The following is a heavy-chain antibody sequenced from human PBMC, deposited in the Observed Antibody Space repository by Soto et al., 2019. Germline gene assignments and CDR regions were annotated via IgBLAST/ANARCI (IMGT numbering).Heavy chain of an antibody. CDR1: EGTFNSYA. J-gene: IGHJ4*02. Sequence: QAQVVQSGAEVRKPGSSVKLSCKASEGTFNSYAIAWVRQAPGQGLEWMGGIVPYYNTLNYAQKFQDRATITADASTNTVYMELSSLRSDDTAVYFCASGASRWYPYFFDSWDQGTLVTVSS. D-gene: IGHD6-13*01. V-gene: IGHV1-69*01. CDR3: ASGASRWYPYFFDS. CDR2: IVPYYNTL.